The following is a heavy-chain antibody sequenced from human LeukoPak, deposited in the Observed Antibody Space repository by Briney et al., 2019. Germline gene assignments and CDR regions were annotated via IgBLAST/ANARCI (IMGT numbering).Heavy chain of an antibody. J-gene: IGHJ4*02. D-gene: IGHD2-15*01. Sequence: GGSLRLSCAASGFTFSSYGMHWVRQAPGKGLEWVAVISYDGSNKYYADSVKGRFTISRDNSKNTLYLQMNSLRAEDTAVYYCANGRTAVVLDYWGQGTLVTVSS. CDR1: GFTFSSYG. CDR3: ANGRTAVVLDY. V-gene: IGHV3-30*18. CDR2: ISYDGSNK.